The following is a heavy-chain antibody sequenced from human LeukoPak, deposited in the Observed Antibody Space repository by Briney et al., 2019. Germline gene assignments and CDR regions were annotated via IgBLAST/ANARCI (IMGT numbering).Heavy chain of an antibody. Sequence: VQPGRSLRLSCAASGFTFSTYPMHWVRQAPGKGLEWVAVISNDGSNKYYADSVKGRFTLSRDSSKNTLYLQMNSLRTEDTAVYYCASSPRGYGDYYFDYWGQGTLVTVSS. CDR2: ISNDGSNK. V-gene: IGHV3-30*04. J-gene: IGHJ4*02. CDR1: GFTFSTYP. CDR3: ASSPRGYGDYYFDY. D-gene: IGHD4-17*01.